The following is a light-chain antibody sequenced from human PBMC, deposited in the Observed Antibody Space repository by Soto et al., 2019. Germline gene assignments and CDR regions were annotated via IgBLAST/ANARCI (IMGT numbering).Light chain of an antibody. Sequence: QSALTQPPSASGSPGQSVTISCTGTSSDVGGYNYVSWYQQHPGKAPKVMIYEVTKRHSGVPDRFSGSKSDNTASLTVSGLQAADEADYYCSSYAGSNSWVFGGGTKLTVL. CDR3: SSYAGSNSWV. CDR1: SSDVGGYNY. J-gene: IGLJ3*02. CDR2: EVT. V-gene: IGLV2-8*01.